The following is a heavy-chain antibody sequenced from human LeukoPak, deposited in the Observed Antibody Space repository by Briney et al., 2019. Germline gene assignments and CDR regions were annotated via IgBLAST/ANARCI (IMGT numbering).Heavy chain of an antibody. J-gene: IGHJ4*02. CDR3: VRLYYYDNSGYMNY. Sequence: GESLKISCKASGYSFTTWWIGWVRQMPGKGLEWMGTIYPGDSDTRYSPSFQGQVTISADKSISTAYLQWSSLKASDTAMYYCVRLYYYDNSGYMNYWAQGTLVTVSS. D-gene: IGHD3-22*01. V-gene: IGHV5-51*01. CDR1: GYSFTTWW. CDR2: IYPGDSDT.